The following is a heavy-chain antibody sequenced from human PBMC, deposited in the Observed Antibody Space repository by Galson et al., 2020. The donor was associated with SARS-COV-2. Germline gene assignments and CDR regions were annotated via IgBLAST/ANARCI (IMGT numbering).Heavy chain of an antibody. Sequence: QAGGSLRLSCAASGVTFRKYGMHWVRQAPGKGLEWVADISYDGREKFYGDSVKGRFTISRDNSKNTLYLQMNSLRTEDTAMYYCARDLGQLGVVILDTDYWGQGTLVIVSS. J-gene: IGHJ4*02. CDR2: ISYDGREK. V-gene: IGHV3-30*03. D-gene: IGHD3-3*01. CDR3: ARDLGQLGVVILDTDY. CDR1: GVTFRKYG.